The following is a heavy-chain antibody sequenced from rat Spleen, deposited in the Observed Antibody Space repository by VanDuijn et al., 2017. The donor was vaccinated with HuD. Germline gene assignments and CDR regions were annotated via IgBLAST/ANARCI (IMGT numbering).Heavy chain of an antibody. CDR1: GFNFNDYW. CDR2: INKDSRTK. CDR3: ATSDSDYSPFAY. D-gene: IGHD1-2*01. Sequence: EVQLVESGGGLVQPGRSLKLTCAASGFNFNDYWMGWVRQAPGKGLEWIGEINKDSRTKKYSPSLKDKFTISRDNAQNTLYLQMDSLRSEDTATYYCATSDSDYSPFAYWGQGTLVTVSS. V-gene: IGHV4-2*01. J-gene: IGHJ3*01.